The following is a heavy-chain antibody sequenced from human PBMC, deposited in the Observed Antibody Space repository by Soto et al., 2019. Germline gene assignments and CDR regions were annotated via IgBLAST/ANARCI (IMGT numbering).Heavy chain of an antibody. CDR3: ARPTHLAELNN. Sequence: ASVKVSCKASGYTFTGYYIHWVRQAPGQGLECMGWINPNNGGTNYAQKFQGRVTMTTDTSISTAYMELSRLRSDDTAVYYCARPTHLAELNNWGQGTLVTVSS. D-gene: IGHD1-7*01. CDR2: INPNNGGT. CDR1: GYTFTGYY. V-gene: IGHV1-2*02. J-gene: IGHJ4*02.